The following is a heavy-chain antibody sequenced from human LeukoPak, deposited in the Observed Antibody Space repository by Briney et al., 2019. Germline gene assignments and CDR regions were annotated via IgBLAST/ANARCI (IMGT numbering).Heavy chain of an antibody. Sequence: PGGSLRLSCAASGFTFSSYWMHWVRQGPGKGLVWVSRINRDGSSTSYADSVKGRFTISRDNAKNTLYLQMNSLRAEDTAVYYCASLRGRDSSGYYHTYFDYWGQGTLVTVSS. D-gene: IGHD3-22*01. V-gene: IGHV3-74*01. CDR2: INRDGSST. CDR1: GFTFSSYW. CDR3: ASLRGRDSSGYYHTYFDY. J-gene: IGHJ4*02.